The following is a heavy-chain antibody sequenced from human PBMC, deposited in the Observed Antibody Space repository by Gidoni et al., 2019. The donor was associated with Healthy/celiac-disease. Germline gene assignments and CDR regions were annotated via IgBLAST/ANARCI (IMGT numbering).Heavy chain of an antibody. Sequence: QVPLQESGPGLVKPSETLSPTCAVSGYSIRIGYYWGWIRQPPGKGLEWIGSIYQSGSTYYNPSLKSRVTISVDTSKNQFSLKLSSVTAADTAVYYGARDHGYCSGGSCPYGDWGQGTLVTVSS. V-gene: IGHV4-38-2*02. J-gene: IGHJ4*02. CDR1: GYSIRIGYY. CDR3: ARDHGYCSGGSCPYGD. D-gene: IGHD2-15*01. CDR2: IYQSGST.